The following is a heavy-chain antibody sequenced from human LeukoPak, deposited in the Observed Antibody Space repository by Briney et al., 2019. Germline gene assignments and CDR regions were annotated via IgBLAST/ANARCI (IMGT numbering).Heavy chain of an antibody. CDR3: ARGPQPDIAVVIRNTGLDFDY. D-gene: IGHD2-21*01. Sequence: PGGSLRLSCAASGFTFSSYEMNWVRQAPGKGLEWVSYISSSGSTIYYADSVKGRFTISRDNAKNSLYLQMNGLRAEDTAVYYCARGPQPDIAVVIRNTGLDFDYWGQGTLVTVSS. CDR1: GFTFSSYE. CDR2: ISSSGSTI. J-gene: IGHJ4*02. V-gene: IGHV3-48*03.